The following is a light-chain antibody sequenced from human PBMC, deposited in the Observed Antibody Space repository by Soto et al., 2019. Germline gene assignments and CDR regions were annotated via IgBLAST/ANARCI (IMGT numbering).Light chain of an antibody. Sequence: QSVLTQPPSASGSPGQSVTISCTGTSSDVGAYTYVSWYQQHPGIAPKLMIYGVTERPSGVPDRFSGSKSGNTASPTVSGLQTEDEAYYYCSSYAGSNNDVFGTGTKVTVL. CDR2: GVT. CDR1: SSDVGAYTY. J-gene: IGLJ1*01. CDR3: SSYAGSNNDV. V-gene: IGLV2-8*01.